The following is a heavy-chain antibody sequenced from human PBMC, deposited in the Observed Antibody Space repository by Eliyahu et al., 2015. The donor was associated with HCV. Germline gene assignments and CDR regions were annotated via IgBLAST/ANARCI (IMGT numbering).Heavy chain of an antibody. CDR2: ISSSSSYI. D-gene: IGHD3-10*01. J-gene: IGHJ4*02. CDR3: ARDLGYGSGSYVSGY. V-gene: IGHV3-21*01. Sequence: VRQAPGKGLEWVSSISSSSSYIYYADSVKGRFTISRDNAKNSLYLQMNSLRAEDTAVYYCARDLGYGSGSYVSGYWGQGTLVTVSS.